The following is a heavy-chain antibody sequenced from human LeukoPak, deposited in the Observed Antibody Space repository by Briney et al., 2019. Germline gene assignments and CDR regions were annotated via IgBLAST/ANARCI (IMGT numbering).Heavy chain of an antibody. Sequence: ASVKVSCKASGYTFTGYYMHWARQAPGQGLEWMGRINPNSGGTNYAQKFQGRVTMTRDTSISTAYMELSRLRSDDTAVYYCARVVVMLRSNRDYWGQGTLVTVSS. J-gene: IGHJ4*02. CDR3: ARVVVMLRSNRDY. CDR1: GYTFTGYY. V-gene: IGHV1-2*06. CDR2: INPNSGGT. D-gene: IGHD2-21*01.